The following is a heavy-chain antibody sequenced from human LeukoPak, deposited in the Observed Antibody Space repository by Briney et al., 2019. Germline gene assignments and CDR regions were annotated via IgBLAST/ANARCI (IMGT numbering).Heavy chain of an antibody. CDR3: AKDQGYSSAWYSRDGFDM. CDR1: GFTFSSYA. V-gene: IGHV3-23*01. Sequence: GGSLRLSCAASGFTFSSYAMSWVRQAPGKGLEWVSAISGSGGSTFYADSVKGRFTISRDNSQNTLYVQMNSLRAEDTAVYYCAKDQGYSSAWYSRDGFDMWGQGTMVTVSS. J-gene: IGHJ3*02. D-gene: IGHD6-19*01. CDR2: ISGSGGST.